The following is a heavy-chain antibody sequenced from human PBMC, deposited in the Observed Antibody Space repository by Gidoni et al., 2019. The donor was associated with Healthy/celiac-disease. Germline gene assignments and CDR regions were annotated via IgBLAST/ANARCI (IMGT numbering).Heavy chain of an antibody. V-gene: IGHV4-34*01. CDR1: GGSFSGYY. CDR2: INHSGST. D-gene: IGHD5-12*01. Sequence: QVQLQQWGAGLLKPSETLSLTCAVYGGSFSGYYWSWIRQPPGKGLEWIGEINHSGSTNYNPSLKSRVTISVDTSKNQCSLKLSSVTAADTAVYYCARIGGSGDWGQGTLVTVSS. J-gene: IGHJ4*02. CDR3: ARIGGSGD.